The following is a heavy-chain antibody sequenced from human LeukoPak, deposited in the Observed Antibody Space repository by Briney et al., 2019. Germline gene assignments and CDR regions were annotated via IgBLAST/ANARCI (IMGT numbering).Heavy chain of an antibody. V-gene: IGHV4-59*12. CDR1: GGSISSYY. J-gene: IGHJ3*02. CDR3: ARNSRHCSSTSCSSVGAFDI. CDR2: IYYSGST. Sequence: SETLSLTCTVSGGSISSYYWSWIRQPPGKGLEWIGYIYYSGSTNYNPSLKSRVTISVDTSKNQFSLKLSSVTAADTAVYYCARNSRHCSSTSCSSVGAFDIWGQGTVVTVSS. D-gene: IGHD2-2*01.